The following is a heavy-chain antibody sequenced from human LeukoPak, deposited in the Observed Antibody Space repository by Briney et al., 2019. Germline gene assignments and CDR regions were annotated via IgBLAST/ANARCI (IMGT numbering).Heavy chain of an antibody. CDR1: GFTFSRNW. V-gene: IGHV3-74*01. J-gene: IGHJ4*02. Sequence: GGSLRLSCAASGFTFSRNWMHWVRQAPGKGLVWVSRINSDGSSTSYADSVKGRFTISRDSFKNTLSLQMNSLRVDDSAVYYCARGDSATTTFDFWGQGTLVTVSS. D-gene: IGHD4-17*01. CDR2: INSDGSST. CDR3: ARGDSATTTFDF.